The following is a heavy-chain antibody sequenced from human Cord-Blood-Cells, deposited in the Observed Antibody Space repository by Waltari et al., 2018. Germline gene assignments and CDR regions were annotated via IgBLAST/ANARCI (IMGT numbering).Heavy chain of an antibody. V-gene: IGHV1-3*01. Sequence: VQLVQSGAEVKKPGASVKGSCKASGYTFTSYARHWVRPAPGQRLEWMGWINAGNGNTKYSQKFQGRVTITRDTSASTAYMELSSLRSEDTAVYYCARGGYSSSYYYYGMDVWGQGTTVTVSS. CDR1: GYTFTSYA. J-gene: IGHJ6*02. CDR3: ARGGYSSSYYYYGMDV. D-gene: IGHD6-6*01. CDR2: INAGNGNT.